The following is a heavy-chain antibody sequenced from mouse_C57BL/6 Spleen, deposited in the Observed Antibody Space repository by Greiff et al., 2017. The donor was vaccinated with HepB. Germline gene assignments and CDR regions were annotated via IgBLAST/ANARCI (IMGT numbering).Heavy chain of an antibody. V-gene: IGHV1-26*01. CDR2: INPNNGGT. CDR3: ARPPQLGREWVFDY. CDR1: GYTFTDYY. Sequence: VQLQQSGPELVKPGASVKISCKASGYTFTDYYMNWVKQSHGKSLEWIGDINPNNGGTSYNQKFKGKTTLTVDKSSSTAYMELRSLTSEDSAVYYCARPPQLGREWVFDYWGQGTTLTVSS. D-gene: IGHD4-1*02. J-gene: IGHJ2*01.